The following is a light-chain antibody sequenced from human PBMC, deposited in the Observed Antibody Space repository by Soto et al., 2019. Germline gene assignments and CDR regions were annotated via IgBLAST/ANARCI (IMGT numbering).Light chain of an antibody. J-gene: IGLJ3*02. CDR1: SSNIGAGYD. Sequence: QSVLTQPPSVSGAPGQRVTISCTGSSSNIGAGYDVHWYQQLPGTAPKLLIYGNSNRPSGVPDRFSGSKSVTSASLAITGLQAEDEADYHCQSYDSSQSGWVFGGGTQLTVL. CDR3: QSYDSSQSGWV. V-gene: IGLV1-40*01. CDR2: GNS.